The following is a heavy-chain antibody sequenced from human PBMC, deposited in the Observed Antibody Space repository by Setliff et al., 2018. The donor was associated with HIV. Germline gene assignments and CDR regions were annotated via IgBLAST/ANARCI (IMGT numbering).Heavy chain of an antibody. D-gene: IGHD6-6*01. V-gene: IGHV3-53*01. CDR1: GLSISSNY. CDR2: IYSGGDA. Sequence: GGSLRLSCAASGLSISSNYMSWVRQAPGKGLEWVSIIYSGGDAYYSDSLKGRFTISRDNSKNILYLQMNSLRVEDSAVYYCAKTVALLRAARLDLDYWGQGTLGTVSS. J-gene: IGHJ4*02. CDR3: AKTVALLRAARLDLDY.